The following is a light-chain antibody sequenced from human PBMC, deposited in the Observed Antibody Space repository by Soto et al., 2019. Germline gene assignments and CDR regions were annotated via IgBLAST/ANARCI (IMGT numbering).Light chain of an antibody. CDR1: QDISSS. Sequence: DIRLTQSTSFLSASVGDRVTITCRASQDISSSLAWYQQKPGKAPKLLIYDASALPRGVPSRFSGSGSGTKFTLTIASLQPDDFATYYCKQYETFSGAFGPGTKV. J-gene: IGKJ1*01. CDR3: KQYETFSGA. CDR2: DAS. V-gene: IGKV1-9*01.